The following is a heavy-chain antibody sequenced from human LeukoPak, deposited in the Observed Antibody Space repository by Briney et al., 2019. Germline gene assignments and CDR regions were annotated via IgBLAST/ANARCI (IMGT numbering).Heavy chain of an antibody. CDR2: IYYSGNT. Sequence: SETLSLTCAVYGGSFSGYYWSWIRQPPGKGLEWIGSIYYSGNTYYNASLKSQVSISIDTSKNQFSLKLTSVTAADTAVYYCARQTGSGLFTLPGGQGTLVTVSS. CDR3: ARQTGSGLFTLP. V-gene: IGHV4-34*01. D-gene: IGHD3/OR15-3a*01. CDR1: GGSFSGYY. J-gene: IGHJ4*02.